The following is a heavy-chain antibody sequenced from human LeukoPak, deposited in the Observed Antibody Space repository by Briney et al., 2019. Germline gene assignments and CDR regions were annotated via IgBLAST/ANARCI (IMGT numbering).Heavy chain of an antibody. CDR2: ISPNSGDT. CDR3: ARDDIVGSVDFDY. CDR1: GFPFSDFY. J-gene: IGHJ4*02. Sequence: ASVKVSCKASGFPFSDFYIHWVRQAPGQGLEWMGWISPNSGDTKYTQRFQGRVTMTRDTSISTAYMEMTSLRYDDTAVYYCARDDIVGSVDFDYWGQGTLVTVSS. D-gene: IGHD1-26*01. V-gene: IGHV1-2*02.